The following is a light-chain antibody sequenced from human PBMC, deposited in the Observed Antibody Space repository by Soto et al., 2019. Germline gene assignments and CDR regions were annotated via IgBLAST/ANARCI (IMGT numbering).Light chain of an antibody. CDR3: HQYGVSSGT. J-gene: IGKJ2*01. CDR1: QRVPASY. CDR2: GAS. V-gene: IGKV3-20*01. Sequence: EIVLTQSPGTLSLSPGERASLSCRASQRVPASYLAWYQQKPGQAPRLLIYGASTRATGIPDRFSGSGSGTDFTLTISSLEPEDVAVYYCHQYGVSSGTFVQGTNLEIK.